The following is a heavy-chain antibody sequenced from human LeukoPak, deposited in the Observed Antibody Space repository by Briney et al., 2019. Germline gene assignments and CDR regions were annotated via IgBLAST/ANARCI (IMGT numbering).Heavy chain of an antibody. CDR1: GFTFSHYY. V-gene: IGHV3-11*01. CDR3: ARNGLDYYDSSGYLAGFDY. CDR2: ISSSGSTI. Sequence: GGSLRLSCAASGFTFSHYYMSWIRQAPGKGLEWVSYISSSGSTIYYADSVKGRFTISRDNAKNSLYLQMNSLRAEDTAVCYCARNGLDYYDSSGYLAGFDYWGQGTLVTVSS. D-gene: IGHD3-22*01. J-gene: IGHJ4*02.